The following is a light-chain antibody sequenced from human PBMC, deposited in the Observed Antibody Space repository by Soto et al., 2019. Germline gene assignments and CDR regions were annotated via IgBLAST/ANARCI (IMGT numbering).Light chain of an antibody. V-gene: IGLV2-14*01. CDR2: NVS. CDR3: SSYTSSSTYV. CDR1: SSDVGGYNS. Sequence: QSVLTQPASVSGSPGQSITISCTGTSSDVGGYNSASWYQQHPGKAPKLMIYNVSNRPSGVSNRFSGSKSGNTASLTISGLQADDEADYYCSSYTSSSTYVFGTGTKVTVL. J-gene: IGLJ1*01.